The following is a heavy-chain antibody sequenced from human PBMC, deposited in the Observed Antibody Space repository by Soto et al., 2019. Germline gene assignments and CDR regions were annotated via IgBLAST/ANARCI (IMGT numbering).Heavy chain of an antibody. CDR2: INAGNGNT. J-gene: IGHJ4*02. CDR3: ARDQNIVLVPAAMHLDY. Sequence: ASVKVSCKSSGYTFTSYAMHWVRQAPGQRLEWMGWINAGNGNTKYSQKFQGRVTITRDTSASTAYMELSSLRSEDTAVYYCARDQNIVLVPAAMHLDYWGQGTLVTVSS. V-gene: IGHV1-3*01. D-gene: IGHD2-2*01. CDR1: GYTFTSYA.